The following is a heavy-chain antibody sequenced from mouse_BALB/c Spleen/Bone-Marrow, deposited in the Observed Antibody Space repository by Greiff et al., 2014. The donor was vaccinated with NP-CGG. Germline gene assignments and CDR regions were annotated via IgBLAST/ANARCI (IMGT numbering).Heavy chain of an antibody. D-gene: IGHD1-2*01. CDR1: GFNIKDTY. CDR3: ASATTATYYAMDY. CDR2: IDPANGNT. V-gene: IGHV14-3*02. J-gene: IGHJ4*01. Sequence: SGAELVKPGASVKLSCIASGFNIKDTYMHWVKQRPEQGLGWIGRIDPANGNTKYDPKFQGKATITTDTSSNTAYLQVSSLTSEDTAVYYCASATTATYYAMDYWGQGTSVTVSS.